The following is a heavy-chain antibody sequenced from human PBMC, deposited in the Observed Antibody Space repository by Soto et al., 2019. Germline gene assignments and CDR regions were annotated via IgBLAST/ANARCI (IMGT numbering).Heavy chain of an antibody. CDR3: AKVAGPYYFDY. CDR2: TSDSSDNT. D-gene: IGHD3-16*01. J-gene: IGHJ4*02. V-gene: IGHV3-23*01. Sequence: GGSLRLSCAASGFTFKNYAMSWVRQAPGKGLEWVSSTSDSSDNTFYADSVKGRFTISRDNSKNTLHLQMNSLRAEDTAVYYCAKVAGPYYFDYWGQGTLVTVSS. CDR1: GFTFKNYA.